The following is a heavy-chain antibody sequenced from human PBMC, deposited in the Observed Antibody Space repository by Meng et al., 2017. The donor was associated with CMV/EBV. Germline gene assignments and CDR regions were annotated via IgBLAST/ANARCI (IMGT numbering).Heavy chain of an antibody. V-gene: IGHV3-48*04. D-gene: IGHD2-15*01. CDR1: GFTFSSYS. Sequence: GGSLRLSCAASGFTFSSYSMNWVRQAPGKGLEWVSYISNSGSAKYYADSLRGRFTISRDNAKNSLYLQMNSLRADDTAVYYCARGRANTFMWVERLPYCSGGSCYDPYYYYYGMDVWGQGTTVTVSS. CDR2: ISNSGSAK. CDR3: ARGRANTFMWVERLPYCSGGSCYDPYYYYYGMDV. J-gene: IGHJ6*02.